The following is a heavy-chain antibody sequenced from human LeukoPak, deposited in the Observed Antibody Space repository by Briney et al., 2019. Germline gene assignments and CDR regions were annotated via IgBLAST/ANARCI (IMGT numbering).Heavy chain of an antibody. D-gene: IGHD3-9*01. Sequence: PSETLSLTCTVSGGSISNSNYYWGWIRQPPGKGLEWIGNIYYSGSTYYNPSLRSRVTISVDTSKNQFSLKLSSVTAADTAVYYCASIKGGKRYFDWLHTYYYYMDVWGKGTTVTISS. J-gene: IGHJ6*03. CDR2: IYYSGST. CDR3: ASIKGGKRYFDWLHTYYYYMDV. V-gene: IGHV4-39*01. CDR1: GGSISNSNYY.